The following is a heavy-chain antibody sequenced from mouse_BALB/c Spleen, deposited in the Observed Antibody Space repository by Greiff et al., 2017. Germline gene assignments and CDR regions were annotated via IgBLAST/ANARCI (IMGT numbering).Heavy chain of an antibody. V-gene: IGHV1-7*01. CDR1: GYTFTSYW. CDR3: ARGETGTWYFDV. Sequence: VQLQESGAELAKPGASVKMSCKASGYTFTSYWMHWVKQRPGQGLEWIGYINPSTGYTEYNQKFKDKATLTADKSSSTAYMQLSSLTSEDSAVYYCARGETGTWYFDVWGAGTTVTVSS. D-gene: IGHD4-1*01. J-gene: IGHJ1*01. CDR2: INPSTGYT.